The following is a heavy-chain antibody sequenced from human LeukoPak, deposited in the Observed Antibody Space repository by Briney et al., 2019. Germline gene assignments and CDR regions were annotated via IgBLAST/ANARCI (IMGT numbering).Heavy chain of an antibody. V-gene: IGHV4-61*05. CDR3: ERVAHYYGSGSYYRHYYYYYMDV. J-gene: IGHJ6*03. Sequence: SETLSLTCTVSGGSISSSSYYWGWIRQPPGKGLEWIGYIYYSGSTNYNPSLKSRVTISVDTSKNQFSLKLSSVTAADTAVYYCERVAHYYGSGSYYRHYYYYYMDVWGKGTTVTVSS. CDR2: IYYSGST. D-gene: IGHD3-10*01. CDR1: GGSISSSSYY.